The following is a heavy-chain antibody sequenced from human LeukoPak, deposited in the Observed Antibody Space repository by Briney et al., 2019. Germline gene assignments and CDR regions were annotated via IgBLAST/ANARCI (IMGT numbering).Heavy chain of an antibody. CDR2: MNPNSGNT. CDR1: GYTFTSYD. V-gene: IGHV1-8*01. Sequence: ASVKVSCKASGYTFTSYDINWVRQATGQGLEWMGWMNPNSGNTGYAQKFQGRVTMTRNTSISTAYMELSNLRSEDTAVYYCARAPPPTVTPDYWGQGTLVTVSS. D-gene: IGHD4-11*01. CDR3: ARAPPPTVTPDY. J-gene: IGHJ4*02.